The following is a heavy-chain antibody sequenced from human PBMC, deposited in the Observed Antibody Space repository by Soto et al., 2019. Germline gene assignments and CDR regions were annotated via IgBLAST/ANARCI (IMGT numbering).Heavy chain of an antibody. D-gene: IGHD6-13*01. V-gene: IGHV4-31*03. J-gene: IGHJ4*02. CDR2: SYYSGST. CDR3: ARSAAGTWVYFDF. Sequence: QVQLQESGTGRVKPSQTLCLTCTVSGGSISSSGFYWSWIRQHPGKGLEWIGYSYYSGSTYYNPSLKSRVTISVDTSKNQFSLKLSSVTAADTAVYYCARSAAGTWVYFDFWGQGTLVTVSS. CDR1: GGSISSSGFY.